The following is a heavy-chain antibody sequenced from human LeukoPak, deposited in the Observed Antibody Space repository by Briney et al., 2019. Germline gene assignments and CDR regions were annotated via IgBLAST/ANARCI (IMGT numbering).Heavy chain of an antibody. V-gene: IGHV3-73*01. J-gene: IGHJ4*02. Sequence: GGSLRLSCAASGFTFSGSAMHWVRQAPGKGLEWVARIRSKADNYATTYAASVKGRFTISRDDSKKTAYLQMNSLKTEDTAVYYCKGGGDYSGYWGQGTLVTVSS. CDR1: GFTFSGSA. D-gene: IGHD2-21*01. CDR3: KGGGDYSGY. CDR2: IRSKADNYAT.